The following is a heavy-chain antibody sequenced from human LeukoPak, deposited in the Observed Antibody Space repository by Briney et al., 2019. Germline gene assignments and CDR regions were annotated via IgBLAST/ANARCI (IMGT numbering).Heavy chain of an antibody. CDR1: GFIFSSYE. Sequence: PGGSLRLSCAASGFIFSSYEMNWVRQAPGKGLEWVSYISSSGSAIYYADSVKGRFTISRDNAKNSLYLQMNSLRAEDTAVYYCARDEGTTTVTDPVPPGYWGQGTLVTVSS. D-gene: IGHD4-17*01. CDR2: ISSSGSAI. J-gene: IGHJ4*02. V-gene: IGHV3-48*03. CDR3: ARDEGTTTVTDPVPPGY.